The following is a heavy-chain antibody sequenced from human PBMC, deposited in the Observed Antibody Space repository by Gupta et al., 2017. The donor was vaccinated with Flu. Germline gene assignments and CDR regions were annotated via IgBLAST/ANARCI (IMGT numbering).Heavy chain of an antibody. CDR1: ADSISRFY. J-gene: IGHJ3*02. D-gene: IGHD6-25*01. CDR2: IHYSGST. V-gene: IGHV4-59*01. Sequence: QEQLQESGPGLVKSSETLSLTCTVSADSISRFYWSWIRQPPGKGLEWVGFIHYSGSTSSNPSLRSRLTISLDTAKNQVSLKLSSVTAADTAVYYCARGEAAAPRSAFDIWGQGTMVSVSP. CDR3: ARGEAAAPRSAFDI.